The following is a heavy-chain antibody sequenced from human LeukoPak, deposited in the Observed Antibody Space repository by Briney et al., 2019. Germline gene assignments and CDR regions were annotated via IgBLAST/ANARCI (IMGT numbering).Heavy chain of an antibody. CDR1: GYTFTGYY. CDR2: INPNSGGT. V-gene: IGHV1-2*02. J-gene: IGHJ5*02. Sequence: ASVKVSCKASGYTFTGYYMHWVRQAPGQGLEWMGRINPNSGGTNYPQKFQGRVTMTRDKSISTAYMEPSKLRADDTAVHYCARGMIFRYFDWLSRLYNWFYHWGQGTLVTVSS. D-gene: IGHD3-9*01. CDR3: ARGMIFRYFDWLSRLYNWFYH.